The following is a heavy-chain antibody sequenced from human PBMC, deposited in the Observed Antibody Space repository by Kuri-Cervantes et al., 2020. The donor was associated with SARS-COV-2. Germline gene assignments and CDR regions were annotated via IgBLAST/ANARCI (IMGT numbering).Heavy chain of an antibody. CDR3: ARVGAEVTSHFDY. CDR2: ISASNGNT. D-gene: IGHD2-21*02. Sequence: ASVKVSCKASGYTFTTYGISWVRQAPGQGLEWMGWISASNGNTNYAQSLQGRVTITTYSSTSTAYLELRNLRSDDTAVYYCARVGAEVTSHFDYWGQGTLVTVSS. J-gene: IGHJ4*02. V-gene: IGHV1-18*01. CDR1: GYTFTTYG.